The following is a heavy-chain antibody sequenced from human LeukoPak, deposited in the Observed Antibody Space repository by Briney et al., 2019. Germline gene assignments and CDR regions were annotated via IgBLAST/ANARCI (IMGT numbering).Heavy chain of an antibody. D-gene: IGHD6-19*01. J-gene: IGHJ4*02. CDR1: GASISSYY. CDR3: ARQGDSGWYYFDY. V-gene: IGHV4-59*08. CDR2: IYYSGSI. Sequence: SETLSLICTVSGASISSYYWSWIRQPPGKGLEWIGDIYYSGSIKYNPSLKSRVTMSVDTSKNQFSLKLTSVTAADTAAYYCARQGDSGWYYFDYWGQGTLVTVSS.